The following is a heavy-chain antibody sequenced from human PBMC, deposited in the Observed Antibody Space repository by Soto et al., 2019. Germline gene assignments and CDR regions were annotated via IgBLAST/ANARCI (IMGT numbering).Heavy chain of an antibody. D-gene: IGHD6-13*01. CDR1: GYTFTSYA. J-gene: IGHJ3*02. CDR2: INAGNGNT. CDR3: ARELPAGTFDI. V-gene: IGHV1-3*01. Sequence: QVQLVQSGAEVKKPGASVKVSCTASGYTFTSYAMHWVRQAPGQRLEWMGWINAGNGNTKYSQKFQGRVTITRDTSASTAYMELSRLRSEDTAVYYCARELPAGTFDIWGQGTMVPVSS.